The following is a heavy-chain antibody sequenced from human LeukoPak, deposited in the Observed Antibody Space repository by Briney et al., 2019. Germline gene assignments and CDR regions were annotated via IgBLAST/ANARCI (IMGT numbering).Heavy chain of an antibody. D-gene: IGHD6-19*01. CDR2: IYYSGST. CDR1: GGSISSYY. CDR3: ARYGSGWYEGYFEH. J-gene: IGHJ4*02. V-gene: IGHV4-59*01. Sequence: PSETLSLTCTVSGGSISSYYWSWIRQPPGKGQEWIGYIYYSGSTNYNPSLKSRVTISVDTSKNQFSLKLKSVTAADTAVYYCARYGSGWYEGYFEHWGQGTLVTVSS.